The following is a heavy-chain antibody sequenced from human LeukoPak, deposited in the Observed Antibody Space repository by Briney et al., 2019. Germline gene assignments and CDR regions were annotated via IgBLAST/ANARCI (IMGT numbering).Heavy chain of an antibody. D-gene: IGHD4-17*01. CDR3: ARLIADFVGDYRYNWFDP. CDR1: GYSFTSYW. CDR2: IYPGDSDT. V-gene: IGHV5-51*01. J-gene: IGHJ5*02. Sequence: GESLKISCKGSGYSFTSYWIGWVRQMPGKGLEWMGIIYPGDSDTRYSPSFQGQVTISADKSISTAYLQWSSLKASDTAVYYCARLIADFVGDYRYNWFDPWGQGTLVTVSS.